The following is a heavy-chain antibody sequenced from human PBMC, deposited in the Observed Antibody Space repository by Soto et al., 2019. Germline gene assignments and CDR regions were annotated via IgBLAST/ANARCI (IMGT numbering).Heavy chain of an antibody. J-gene: IGHJ6*02. V-gene: IGHV1-69*01. Sequence: QVQLVQSGAEVKKPGSSVKVSCKASGGTFSSYAISWVRQAPGQGLEWMGGIIPIFVTANYSKKFQGRVTITGDESTCTAYMELSSLIYEDMDAYYFAREGACEGVYAIPSLYYCNGMDVWGQGTTDT. D-gene: IGHD2-8*01. CDR1: GGTFSSYA. CDR3: AREGACEGVYAIPSLYYCNGMDV. CDR2: IIPIFVTA.